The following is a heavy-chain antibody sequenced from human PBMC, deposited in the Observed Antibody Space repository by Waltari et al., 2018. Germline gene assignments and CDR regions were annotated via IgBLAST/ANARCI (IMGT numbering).Heavy chain of an antibody. D-gene: IGHD2-21*02. CDR3: ARAEVTIPVYYYYGMDV. V-gene: IGHV3-48*01. Sequence: EVQLVESGGGLVQPGGSLRLSCAASGFTFSSYSMNWVRQAPGKGLEWVSYISSSSSTIYYADSVKGRFTISRDNAKNSLYLQMNSLRAEDTAVYYCARAEVTIPVYYYYGMDVWGQGTTVTVSS. J-gene: IGHJ6*02. CDR2: ISSSSSTI. CDR1: GFTFSSYS.